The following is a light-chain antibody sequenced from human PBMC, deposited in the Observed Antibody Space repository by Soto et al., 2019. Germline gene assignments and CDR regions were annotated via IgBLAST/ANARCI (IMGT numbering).Light chain of an antibody. CDR1: QSVSSD. CDR2: GAS. CDR3: QQYGSSTWT. J-gene: IGKJ1*01. Sequence: ELVMTQSPATLSVSPGERATLSCRASQSVSSDLAWYQQKPGQAPRLLIYGASTRATGIPARFSGSGSGTEFTLTISSLQSEDFAVYYCQQYGSSTWTFGQGTKVDIK. V-gene: IGKV3-15*01.